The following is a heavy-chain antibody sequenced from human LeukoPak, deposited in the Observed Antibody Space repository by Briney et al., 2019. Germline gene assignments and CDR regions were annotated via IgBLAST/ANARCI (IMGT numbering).Heavy chain of an antibody. Sequence: WASVKVSCKASGYTFTGYYMHWVRQAPGQGLEWMGWINPNSGGTNYAQKFQGRVTMTRDTSISTAYMELSRLRSDDTAVYYCARDRPHYDILTGYPAAYYYMDVWGKGTTVTISS. CDR3: ARDRPHYDILTGYPAAYYYMDV. D-gene: IGHD3-9*01. CDR1: GYTFTGYY. CDR2: INPNSGGT. V-gene: IGHV1-2*02. J-gene: IGHJ6*03.